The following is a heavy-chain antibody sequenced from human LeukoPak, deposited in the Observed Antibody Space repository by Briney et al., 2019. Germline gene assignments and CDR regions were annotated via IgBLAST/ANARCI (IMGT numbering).Heavy chain of an antibody. CDR1: GYTFTRYY. V-gene: IGHV1-46*01. D-gene: IGHD3-10*01. J-gene: IGHJ5*02. Sequence: ASVKVSCKASGYTFTRYYIHWVRQAPGQGLEWMGIINPSGGSTSYAQKFQGRVTMTEDTSTDTAYMELSSLRSEDTAVYYCATGAYYYGSGGNWFDPWGQGTLVTVSS. CDR2: INPSGGST. CDR3: ATGAYYYGSGGNWFDP.